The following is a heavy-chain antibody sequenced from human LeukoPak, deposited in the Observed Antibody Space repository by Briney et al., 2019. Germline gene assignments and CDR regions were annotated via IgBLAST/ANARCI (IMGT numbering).Heavy chain of an antibody. CDR3: ARSQPLAYFDL. J-gene: IGHJ2*01. CDR1: GGSFNSYA. Sequence: ASVKVSCKASGGSFNSYAISWVRQAPGQGLEWMGGIIPIFGTANCAQKFQGRVTITADKSTNTAYMELSSLRSEDTAVYYCARSQPLAYFDLWGRGTLVTVSS. V-gene: IGHV1-69*06. CDR2: IIPIFGTA.